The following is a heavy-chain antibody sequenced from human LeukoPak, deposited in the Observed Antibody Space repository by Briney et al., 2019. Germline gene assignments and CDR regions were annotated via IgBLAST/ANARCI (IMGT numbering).Heavy chain of an antibody. V-gene: IGHV3-66*02. CDR1: GFTVSRNY. CDR3: ARDDYGAPDAFDI. Sequence: GGSLRLSCEASGFTVSRNYMSWVSQAPGKGLEWVSVIYSGGSTYYADSVKGRFTISRDNSKNTLYLQMNSLRAEDTAVYYCARDDYGAPDAFDIWGQGTMVTVSS. J-gene: IGHJ3*02. CDR2: IYSGGST. D-gene: IGHD4-17*01.